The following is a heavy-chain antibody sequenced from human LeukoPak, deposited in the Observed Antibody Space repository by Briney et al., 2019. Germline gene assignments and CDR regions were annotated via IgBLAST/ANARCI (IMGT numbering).Heavy chain of an antibody. V-gene: IGHV4-59*08. CDR1: GGSISSYY. CDR2: IYYSGST. J-gene: IGHJ4*02. D-gene: IGHD3-10*01. CDR3: ARGETYYYGSGSFDY. Sequence: PSETLSLTCTVSGGSISSYYWSWIRQPPGKGLEWIGYIYYSGSTNYNPSLKSRVTISVDTSKNQFSLKLSSVTAADTAVYYCARGETYYYGSGSFDYWGQGTLVTVSS.